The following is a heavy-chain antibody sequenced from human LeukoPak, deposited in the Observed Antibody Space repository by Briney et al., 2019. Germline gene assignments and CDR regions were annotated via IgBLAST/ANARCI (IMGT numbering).Heavy chain of an antibody. V-gene: IGHV3-21*01. CDR3: ARDLIAVAGTDP. CDR1: GFTFSSYE. CDR2: ISSSSSYI. D-gene: IGHD6-19*01. Sequence: GGSLRLSCAASGFTFSSYEMNWVRQAPGKGLEWVSSISSSSSYIYYADSVKGRFTISRDNAKNSLYLQMNSLRAEDTAVYYCARDLIAVAGTDPWGQGTLVTVSS. J-gene: IGHJ5*02.